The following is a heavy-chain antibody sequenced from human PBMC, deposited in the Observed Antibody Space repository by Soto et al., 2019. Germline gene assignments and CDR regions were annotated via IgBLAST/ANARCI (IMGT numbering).Heavy chain of an antibody. V-gene: IGHV1-69*12. CDR3: ARGGYSYTYYYGMDV. Sequence: QVQLVQSGAEVKKPGSSVKVSCKASGGTFSSYAISWVRQAPGQGLEWMGGIIPIFGTANYAQKFQGRVTIXXDXSXXTAYMELSSLRSEDTAVYYCARGGYSYTYYYGMDVWGQGTTVTVSS. D-gene: IGHD3-16*02. CDR1: GGTFSSYA. J-gene: IGHJ6*02. CDR2: IIPIFGTA.